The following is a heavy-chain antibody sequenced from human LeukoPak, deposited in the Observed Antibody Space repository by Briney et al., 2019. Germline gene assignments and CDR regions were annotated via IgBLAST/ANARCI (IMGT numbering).Heavy chain of an antibody. CDR2: INHSGST. CDR1: GGSFSGYY. Sequence: PSGTLSLTCAVYGGSFSGYYWSWIRQPPGKGLEWIGEINHSGSTNYNPSLKSRVTISVDTSKNQFSLKLSSVTAADTAVYYCARVWGGSDYWGQGTLVTVSS. D-gene: IGHD3-16*01. CDR3: ARVWGGSDY. V-gene: IGHV4-34*01. J-gene: IGHJ4*02.